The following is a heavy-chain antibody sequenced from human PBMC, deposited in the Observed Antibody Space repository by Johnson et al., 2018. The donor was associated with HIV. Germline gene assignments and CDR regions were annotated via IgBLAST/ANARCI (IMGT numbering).Heavy chain of an antibody. CDR1: VFTFNTYG. CDR3: ARREGTTGTFSAFDI. Sequence: VQLVESGGGVVQPGRSLRLSCAASVFTFNTYGMDWVRQVPGKGLEWVSGISWNSGSIGYADSVKGRFTISRDNAKNSLYLQMNSLRAEDTALYYCARREGTTGTFSAFDIWGQGTMVTVSS. J-gene: IGHJ3*02. CDR2: ISWNSGSI. V-gene: IGHV3-9*01. D-gene: IGHD1-1*01.